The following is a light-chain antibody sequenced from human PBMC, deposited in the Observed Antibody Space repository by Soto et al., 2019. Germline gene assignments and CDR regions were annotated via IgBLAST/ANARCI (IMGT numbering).Light chain of an antibody. J-gene: IGLJ3*02. CDR3: CSYAGSYTLV. Sequence: QSALTQPRSVSWSPGQSVTISCTGTSSDVGAYNYVSWYQQHPGKVPKLMIYDVSRRPSGVPDRFSGSKSGNTASLTISGLQADDEADYYCCSYAGSYTLVFGGGTKLTVL. V-gene: IGLV2-11*01. CDR2: DVS. CDR1: SSDVGAYNY.